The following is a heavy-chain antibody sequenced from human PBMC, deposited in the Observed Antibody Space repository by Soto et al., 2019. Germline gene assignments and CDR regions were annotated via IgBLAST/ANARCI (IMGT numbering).Heavy chain of an antibody. CDR1: GGSISSGGYY. J-gene: IGHJ6*02. CDR3: ARDAPYYDSSVYYYYGMDV. Sequence: QVQLQESGPGLVKPSQTLSLTCTVSGGSISSGGYYWSWIRQHPGKGLEWIGYIYYSGSTYYNPSRKSRVTISVDTSKNQFSLKLSSVTAADTAVYYCARDAPYYDSSVYYYYGMDVWGQGTTVTVSS. V-gene: IGHV4-31*03. D-gene: IGHD3-22*01. CDR2: IYYSGST.